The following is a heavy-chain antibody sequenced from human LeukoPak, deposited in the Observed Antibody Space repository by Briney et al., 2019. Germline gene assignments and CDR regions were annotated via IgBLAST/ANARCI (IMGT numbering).Heavy chain of an antibody. J-gene: IGHJ4*02. Sequence: PGGSLRLSCAASGFTVSSYSMNWVRQAPGKGLEWVSSISSSSSYVYYADSVKGRFTISRDNAKNSLFLQMNSLRAEDTALYYCARDRSYGFDYWGQGTLVTVSS. CDR3: ARDRSYGFDY. CDR1: GFTVSSYS. V-gene: IGHV3-21*01. CDR2: ISSSSSYV. D-gene: IGHD5-18*01.